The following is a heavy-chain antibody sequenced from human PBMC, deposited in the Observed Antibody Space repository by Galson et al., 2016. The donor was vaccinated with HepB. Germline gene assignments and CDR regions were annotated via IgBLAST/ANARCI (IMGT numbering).Heavy chain of an antibody. Sequence: SLRLSCAASGFPFRSFAMSWVRQAPGKGLEWVSSVDGSVDSKYYADSVRGRFSISRDNSENTLYLQMNSLRSEDTAVYYCAGSLYFYDSRGYFPRYWSFDLWGRGTLVTVSS. D-gene: IGHD3-22*01. V-gene: IGHV3-23*01. CDR2: VDGSVDSK. CDR1: GFPFRSFA. CDR3: AGSLYFYDSRGYFPRYWSFDL. J-gene: IGHJ2*01.